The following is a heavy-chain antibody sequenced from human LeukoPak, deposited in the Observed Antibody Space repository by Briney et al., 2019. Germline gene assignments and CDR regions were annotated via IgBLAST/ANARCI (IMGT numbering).Heavy chain of an antibody. CDR3: AISVRSASSAYYYSFDH. V-gene: IGHV3-7*03. Sequence: GGSLRLSCAASGFTFSSYWMSWVRQAPGKGLEWVANIKQDGSEKYYVDSVKGRFTISRDNSKNTLYLQMNSLRAEDTAVYYCAISVRSASSAYYYSFDHWGQGTLVTVSS. J-gene: IGHJ4*02. CDR2: IKQDGSEK. CDR1: GFTFSSYW. D-gene: IGHD3-22*01.